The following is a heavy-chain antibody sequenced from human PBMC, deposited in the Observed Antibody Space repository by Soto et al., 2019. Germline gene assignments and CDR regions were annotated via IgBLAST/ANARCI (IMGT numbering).Heavy chain of an antibody. CDR3: AKDPREHGYNHVFYYFDY. CDR1: GFTFSSYA. CDR2: ISGSGGST. Sequence: EVQLLESGGGLVQPGGSLRLSCAASGFTFSSYAMSWVRQAPGKGLEWVSAISGSGGSTYYADSVKGRFTISRDNSKNTLYLQMNSLRAEDTAVYYCAKDPREHGYNHVFYYFDYWGQGTLVTVSS. D-gene: IGHD5-12*01. J-gene: IGHJ4*02. V-gene: IGHV3-23*01.